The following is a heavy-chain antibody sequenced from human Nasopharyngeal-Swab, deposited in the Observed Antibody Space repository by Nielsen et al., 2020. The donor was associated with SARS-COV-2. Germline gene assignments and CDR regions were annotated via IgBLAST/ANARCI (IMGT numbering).Heavy chain of an antibody. V-gene: IGHV1-8*01. Sequence: ASVKVSCKASGYTFISYDINWVRQATGQGLEWMGWMNPKSGNTGKAQKFQGRVTITADESTSTAYMELSSLRSEDTAVYYCASHHYDILTGNDYWGQGTLVTVSS. CDR1: GYTFISYD. D-gene: IGHD3-9*01. J-gene: IGHJ4*02. CDR2: MNPKSGNT. CDR3: ASHHYDILTGNDY.